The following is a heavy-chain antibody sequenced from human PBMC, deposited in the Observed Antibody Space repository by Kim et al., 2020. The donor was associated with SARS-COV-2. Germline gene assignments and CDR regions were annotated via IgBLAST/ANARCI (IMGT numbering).Heavy chain of an antibody. Sequence: ASVKVSCKASGYTFTSYYMHWVRQAPGQGLEWMGIINPSGGSTSYAQKFQGRVTMTRDTSTSTVYMELSSLRSEDTAVDYCARDSRYSGYDSAFDIWGQGTMVTVSS. V-gene: IGHV1-46*01. J-gene: IGHJ3*02. CDR3: ARDSRYSGYDSAFDI. CDR2: INPSGGST. CDR1: GYTFTSYY. D-gene: IGHD5-12*01.